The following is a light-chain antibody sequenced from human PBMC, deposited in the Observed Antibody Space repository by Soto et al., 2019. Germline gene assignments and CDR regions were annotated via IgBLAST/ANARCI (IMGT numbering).Light chain of an antibody. J-gene: IGLJ1*01. CDR1: SSNIGSNT. CDR3: AAWDDSLNVYV. Sequence: QSVLTQPPSASGTPGQRVTISCSGSSSNIGSNTVNWYQQLPRTAPKLLICSNNQRPSGVPDRFSGSKSGTSASLAISGLQSEDEADYYCAAWDDSLNVYVFGTGTKVTVL. CDR2: SNN. V-gene: IGLV1-44*01.